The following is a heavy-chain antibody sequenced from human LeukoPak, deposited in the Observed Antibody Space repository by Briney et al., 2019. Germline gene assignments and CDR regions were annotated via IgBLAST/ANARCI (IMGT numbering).Heavy chain of an antibody. V-gene: IGHV4-61*09. CDR3: ARCMSELDYGDYAYYYHMDV. D-gene: IGHD4-17*01. CDR2: FYSSTRT. J-gene: IGHJ6*04. Sequence: SETLSLTCTVSGDSLTSGSRYWSWIRQPAGKGLEWIGHFYSSTRTTYNPSLESRVTISGDTAKNQFSLKLDSVAAADTAVYFCARCMSELDYGDYAYYYHMDVWGKGTTVTVSS. CDR1: GDSLTSGSRY.